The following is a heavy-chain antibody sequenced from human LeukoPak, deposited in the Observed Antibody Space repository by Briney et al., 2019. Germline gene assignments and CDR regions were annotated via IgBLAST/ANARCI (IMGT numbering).Heavy chain of an antibody. D-gene: IGHD1-26*01. CDR3: AKERREQSRDNYFDY. CDR1: GFTFSNYA. J-gene: IGHJ4*02. V-gene: IGHV3-23*01. Sequence: GGPLRLSCAASGFTFSNYAMSWVRLAPGGGLEWVSVISGSGITTFYADSVKGRFTISRDNSRNTLYLQMNSLRAEDTAVYYCAKERREQSRDNYFDYWGQGTLVTVSS. CDR2: ISGSGITT.